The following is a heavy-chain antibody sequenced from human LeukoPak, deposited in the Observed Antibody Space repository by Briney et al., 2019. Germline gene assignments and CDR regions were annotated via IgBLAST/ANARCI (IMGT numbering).Heavy chain of an antibody. CDR2: ISGSGGST. D-gene: IGHD2-21*02. Sequence: GGSLRLSCAASGFTFSSYAMSWVRQAPGKGLEWVSAISGSGGSTYYADSVEGRFTISRDNSKNTLYLQMNSLRAEDTAVYYCAKDSVVVTAIRVGYYFDYWGQGTLVTVSS. CDR1: GFTFSSYA. V-gene: IGHV3-23*01. J-gene: IGHJ4*02. CDR3: AKDSVVVTAIRVGYYFDY.